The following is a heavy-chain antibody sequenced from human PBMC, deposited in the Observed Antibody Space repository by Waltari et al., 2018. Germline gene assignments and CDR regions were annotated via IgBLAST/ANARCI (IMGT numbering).Heavy chain of an antibody. CDR1: GFTFSSYA. CDR2: ISGSGGST. CDR3: AKDRWYCSGSFCSEFDH. J-gene: IGHJ4*02. D-gene: IGHD2-15*01. V-gene: IGHV3-23*01. Sequence: EVQLLESGGGLVQPGGSLRLSCAASGFTFSSYAMSWVRQAPGKGLEWVSAISGSGGSTYYADSVKGRFTISRDNPKSTLFLQLNDLRPDDTAMYYCAKDRWYCSGSFCSEFDHWGQGTLVTVSS.